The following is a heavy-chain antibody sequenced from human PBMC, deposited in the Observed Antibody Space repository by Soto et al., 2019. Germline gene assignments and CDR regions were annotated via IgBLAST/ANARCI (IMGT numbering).Heavy chain of an antibody. V-gene: IGHV4-39*01. Sequence: QLQLQESGPGLVKPSETLSLTCTVSGGSISTSSYYWGWIRQPPGKGLEWIGSIYYSGSTYYNPSLMRRGTISVDTSTNQFSLKLSSVTAADTAVYYCARDYDSSGDYWGQGTLVTVSS. CDR1: GGSISTSSYY. J-gene: IGHJ4*02. D-gene: IGHD3-22*01. CDR3: ARDYDSSGDY. CDR2: IYYSGST.